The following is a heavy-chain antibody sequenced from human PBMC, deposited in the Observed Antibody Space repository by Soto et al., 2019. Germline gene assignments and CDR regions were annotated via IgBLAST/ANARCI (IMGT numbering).Heavy chain of an antibody. Sequence: QVQLVQSGTEERKPGASVKVSCKALGYTFSTYAMHWVRRAPGQSLEWMGWFNGGNGNIKYSQKFEGRVTITTDTAASTAYMELNMLRSEDTAVYYYARGNVRGGCLDYWGQGTLVSVSS. V-gene: IGHV1-3*05. CDR2: FNGGNGNI. J-gene: IGHJ4*02. D-gene: IGHD3-10*01. CDR1: GYTFSTYA. CDR3: ARGNVRGGCLDY.